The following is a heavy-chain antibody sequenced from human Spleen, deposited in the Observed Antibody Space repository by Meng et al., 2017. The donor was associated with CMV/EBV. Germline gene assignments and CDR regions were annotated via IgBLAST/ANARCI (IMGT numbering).Heavy chain of an antibody. D-gene: IGHD2-2*01. CDR2: INHSGST. V-gene: IGHV4-34*01. CDR1: GYS. J-gene: IGHJ5*02. Sequence: GYSWSRIRQTPGKGLEWIGEINHSGSTNYNPSLKSRVTISVDTSKNQFSLKLSSVTAADTAVYYCARGLVGRYCSSTSCSTHNWFDPWGQGTLVTVSS. CDR3: ARGLVGRYCSSTSCSTHNWFDP.